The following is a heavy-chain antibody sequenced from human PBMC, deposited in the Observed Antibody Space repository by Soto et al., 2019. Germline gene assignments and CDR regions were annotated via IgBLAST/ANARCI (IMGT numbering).Heavy chain of an antibody. CDR2: IYYSGST. V-gene: IGHV4-39*01. CDR1: GGSISSSSYY. Sequence: QLQLQESGPGLVKPSETLSLTCTVSGGSISSSSYYWGWIRQPPGKGLAWIGSIYYSGSTYYNPSLKSRVTISVDTSKNQFSLKLSSVTAADTAVYYCAIVGTGGYYYYGMDVWGQGTTVTVSS. D-gene: IGHD3-10*01. J-gene: IGHJ6*02. CDR3: AIVGTGGYYYYGMDV.